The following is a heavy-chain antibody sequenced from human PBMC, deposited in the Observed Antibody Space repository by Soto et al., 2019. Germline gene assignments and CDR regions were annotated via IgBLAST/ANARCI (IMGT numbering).Heavy chain of an antibody. CDR3: ARDVAAADY. D-gene: IGHD6-13*01. V-gene: IGHV1-18*01. CDR2: ISAYNGNT. CDR1: GYTFTSYG. J-gene: IGHJ4*02. Sequence: ASVKVSCKASGYTFTSYGISWVRQAPGQGLEWMGWISAYNGNTKYSQKFQGRVTITTDTSASTAYMELSSLRSEDTAVYYCARDVAAADYWGQGTLVTVSS.